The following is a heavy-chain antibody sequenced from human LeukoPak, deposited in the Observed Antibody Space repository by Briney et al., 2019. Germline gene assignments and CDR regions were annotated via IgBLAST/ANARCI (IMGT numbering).Heavy chain of an antibody. D-gene: IGHD3-22*01. Sequence: ASVKVSCKASGYTFTGYYMHWVRQAPGQGLEWMGWINPNSGGTNYAQKFRGRVTMTRDTSISTAYMELSRLRSDDTAVYYCARARDYYDSSGYYSYDYWGQGTLVTVSS. V-gene: IGHV1-2*02. J-gene: IGHJ4*02. CDR1: GYTFTGYY. CDR2: INPNSGGT. CDR3: ARARDYYDSSGYYSYDY.